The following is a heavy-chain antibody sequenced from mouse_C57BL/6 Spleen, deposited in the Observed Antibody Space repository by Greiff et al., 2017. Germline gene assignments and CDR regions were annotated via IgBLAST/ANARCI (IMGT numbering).Heavy chain of an antibody. J-gene: IGHJ1*03. V-gene: IGHV5-9*01. CDR1: GFTFSSYT. CDR3: ARHRKDFYYYGSSPYWYFDV. Sequence: EVKLVESGGGLVKPGGSLKLSCAASGFTFSSYTMSWVRQTPEKRLEWVATISGGGGNTYYPHSVKGRFTISRDNAKNTLYLQMSSLRSEDTALYYCARHRKDFYYYGSSPYWYFDVWGTGTTVTVSS. D-gene: IGHD1-1*01. CDR2: ISGGGGNT.